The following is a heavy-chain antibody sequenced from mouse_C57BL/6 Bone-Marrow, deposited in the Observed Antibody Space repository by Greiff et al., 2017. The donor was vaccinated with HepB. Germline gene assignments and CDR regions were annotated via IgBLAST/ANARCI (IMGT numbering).Heavy chain of an antibody. CDR3: ARRGVVGEYYFDY. CDR2: ISSGGSYT. D-gene: IGHD1-1*01. Sequence: EVKLQESGGDLVKPGGSLKLSCAASGFTFSSYGMSWVRQTPDKRLEWVATISSGGSYTYYPDSVKGRFTISRDNAKNTLYLQMSSLKSEDTAMYYCARRGVVGEYYFDYWGQGTTLTVSS. CDR1: GFTFSSYG. V-gene: IGHV5-6*02. J-gene: IGHJ2*01.